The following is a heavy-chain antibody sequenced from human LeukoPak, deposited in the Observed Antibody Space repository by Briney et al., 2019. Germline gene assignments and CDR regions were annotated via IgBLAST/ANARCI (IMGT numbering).Heavy chain of an antibody. J-gene: IGHJ4*02. D-gene: IGHD3-3*02. V-gene: IGHV3-7*04. CDR2: MSRDGSEK. CDR3: ARISYYFDY. CDR1: GFTFSSSW. Sequence: GGSLRLSCLASGFTFSSSWMSWVRQAPGKGLEWVASMSRDGSEKQYADSVKGRFTISRDNAKNSLYLQMNSLRAEDTAVYYCARISYYFDYWGQGTLVTVSS.